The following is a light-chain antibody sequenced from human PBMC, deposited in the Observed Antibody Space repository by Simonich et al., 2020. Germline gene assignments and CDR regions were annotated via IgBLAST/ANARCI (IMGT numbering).Light chain of an antibody. V-gene: IGLV2-11*01. Sequence: QSALTQPPSASGSPGHSVTISCTGTSSDFVGYNYVSWYQQHPGKAPKLMIYVVSKRPSGVPDRFAGSKSGNTASLTISGLQAEDEADYYCCSYAGSYTLVFGGGTKLTVL. CDR1: SSDFVGYNY. CDR3: CSYAGSYTLV. J-gene: IGLJ2*01. CDR2: VVS.